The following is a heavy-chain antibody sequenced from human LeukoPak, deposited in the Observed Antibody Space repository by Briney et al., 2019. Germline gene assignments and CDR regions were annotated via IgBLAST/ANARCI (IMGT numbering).Heavy chain of an antibody. V-gene: IGHV1-2*02. D-gene: IGHD3-10*01. J-gene: IGHJ5*02. CDR3: TRGTGSSWFDP. Sequence: GASVKVSCKASGYTFTSYDINWVRQATGQGLEWMGRINPNSGDTYYAQNFQGRVAMTRDTSINTAYMELSRLTSDDTAVYYCTRGTGSSWFDPWGQGTLVTVSS. CDR1: GYTFTSYD. CDR2: INPNSGDT.